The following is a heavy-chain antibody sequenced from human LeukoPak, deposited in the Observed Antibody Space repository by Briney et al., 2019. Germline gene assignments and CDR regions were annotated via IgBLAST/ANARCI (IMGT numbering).Heavy chain of an antibody. V-gene: IGHV4-30-2*01. Sequence: SETLSLTCAVSGGSISSGGYSWSWIWQPPGKGLEWIGYIYHSGSTYYNPSLKSRVTISVDRSKNQFSLKLSSVTAADTAVYYCARVPYYDSSEVRAFDIWGQGTMVTVSS. CDR2: IYHSGST. J-gene: IGHJ3*02. CDR1: GGSISSGGYS. D-gene: IGHD3-22*01. CDR3: ARVPYYDSSEVRAFDI.